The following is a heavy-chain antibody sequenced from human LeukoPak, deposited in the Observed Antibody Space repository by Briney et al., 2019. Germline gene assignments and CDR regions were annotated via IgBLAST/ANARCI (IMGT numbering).Heavy chain of an antibody. J-gene: IGHJ4*02. V-gene: IGHV3-23*01. Sequence: GGSLRLSCAASGFTFSTYAINWVRQAPGKGLEWVSAISGSGDSTYYADSVKGRFTISRDNSKNTLYLQMNSLRAEDTAVYYCAKDTFPRYCSGGSCYSGFRGYYFDYWGQGTLVTVSS. CDR3: AKDTFPRYCSGGSCYSGFRGYYFDY. CDR2: ISGSGDST. D-gene: IGHD2-15*01. CDR1: GFTFSTYA.